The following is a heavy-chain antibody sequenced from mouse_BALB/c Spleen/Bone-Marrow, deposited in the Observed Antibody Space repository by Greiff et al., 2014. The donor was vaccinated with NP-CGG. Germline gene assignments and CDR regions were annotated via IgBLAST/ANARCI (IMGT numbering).Heavy chain of an antibody. V-gene: IGHV1S127*01. CDR3: SYGSRAY. CDR2: IDPSDSET. CDR1: GYSFTSYW. J-gene: IGHJ3*01. Sequence: QVQLQQSGPQLVRPGASVKISCKASGYSFTSYWMHWVKQRPVQGLEWIGMIDPSDSETRLNQKFKDKATLTVDKSSSTAYMQLSSPTSEDSAIYYCSYGSRAYWGQGTLVTVSA. D-gene: IGHD1-1*01.